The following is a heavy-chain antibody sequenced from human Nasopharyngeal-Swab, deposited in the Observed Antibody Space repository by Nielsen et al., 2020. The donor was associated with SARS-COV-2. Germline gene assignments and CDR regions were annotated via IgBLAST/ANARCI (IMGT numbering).Heavy chain of an antibody. Sequence: WVRQAPGQGLEWMGGIIPIFGTANYAQKFQGRVTITADESTSTAYMELSSLRSEDTAVYYCAGLGPDYDILTGANRYYYYGMDVWGQGTTVTVSS. D-gene: IGHD3-9*01. CDR2: IIPIFGTA. V-gene: IGHV1-69*01. CDR3: AGLGPDYDILTGANRYYYYGMDV. J-gene: IGHJ6*02.